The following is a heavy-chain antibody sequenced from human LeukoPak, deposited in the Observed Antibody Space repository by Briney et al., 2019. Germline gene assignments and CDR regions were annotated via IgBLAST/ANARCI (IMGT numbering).Heavy chain of an antibody. CDR1: GHTFTGYY. CDR2: INPNSGGT. J-gene: IGHJ6*02. CDR3: ARDPREVYYGMDV. V-gene: IGHV1-2*02. Sequence: GASVKVSCKASGHTFTGYYMHWVRQAPGQGLEWMGWINPNSGGTNYAQKFQGRVTMTRDTSISTAYMELSRLRSDDTAVYYCARDPREVYYGMDVWGHGTTVTVSS.